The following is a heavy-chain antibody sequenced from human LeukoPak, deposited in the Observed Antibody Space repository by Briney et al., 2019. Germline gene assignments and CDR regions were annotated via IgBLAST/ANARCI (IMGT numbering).Heavy chain of an antibody. CDR2: ISGSGGST. CDR3: AKAAHVGYYYGSGSYHYFDY. CDR1: GFTFSSYA. J-gene: IGHJ4*02. V-gene: IGHV3-23*01. D-gene: IGHD3-10*01. Sequence: GVSLRLSCAASGFTFSSYAMSWVRQAPGKGLQWVSAISGSGGSTYYAESVKGRFTISRDNSKNTLYLQMNSLRAEDTALYYCAKAAHVGYYYGSGSYHYFDYWGQGTLVTVSS.